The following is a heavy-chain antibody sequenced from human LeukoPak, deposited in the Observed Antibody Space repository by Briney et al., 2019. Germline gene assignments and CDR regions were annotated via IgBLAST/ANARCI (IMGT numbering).Heavy chain of an antibody. V-gene: IGHV3-48*01. CDR1: GFIFSNHG. CDR3: ARDHHRRLYDSQARDTFDI. CDR2: ISSTSADI. D-gene: IGHD3-22*01. Sequence: GGSLRLSCTASGFIFSNHGMNWVRQAPGKGLEWISYISSTSADIYYADSVEGRFTISRDNAKNSLYLQMNSLRAEDTAVYYCARDHHRRLYDSQARDTFDIWGQGTMVTVSS. J-gene: IGHJ3*02.